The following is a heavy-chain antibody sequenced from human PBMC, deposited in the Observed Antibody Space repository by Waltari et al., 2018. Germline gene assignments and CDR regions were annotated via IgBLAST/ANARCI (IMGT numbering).Heavy chain of an antibody. J-gene: IGHJ4*02. CDR3: ARDDVDSSNFGGF. CDR1: GYIFSISG. Sequence: QIPLVQSGAEVKKPGASVKVSCKAPGYIFSISGITWVRQAPGQGLEWMGWISGYNGDTKYEQSLQGRVTMTTDTSTTTAYMEIRSLRYDDTAVYYCARDDVDSSNFGGFWGQGTGLTVSS. V-gene: IGHV1-18*01. CDR2: ISGYNGDT. D-gene: IGHD6-13*01.